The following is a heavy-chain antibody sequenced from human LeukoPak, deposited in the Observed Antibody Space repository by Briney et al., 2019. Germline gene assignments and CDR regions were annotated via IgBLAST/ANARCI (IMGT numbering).Heavy chain of an antibody. J-gene: IGHJ4*02. D-gene: IGHD6-19*01. CDR1: GGSISSYY. V-gene: IGHV4-59*01. CDR2: IYYSVST. Sequence: SETLSLTCTVSGGSISSYYWSWIRQPPGKGLEWIGYIYYSVSTNYNPSLKSRVTISVDTSKNQFSLKLSSVTAADTAVYYCASINLSGWYLFDYWGQGTLVTVSS. CDR3: ASINLSGWYLFDY.